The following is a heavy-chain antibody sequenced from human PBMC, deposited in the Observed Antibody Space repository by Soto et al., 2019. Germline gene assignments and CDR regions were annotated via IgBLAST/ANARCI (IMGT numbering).Heavy chain of an antibody. Sequence: QVQLQQWGAGLLKPSETLSLTCAVYGGSFSGYYWSWIRQPPGKGLEWIGEINHSGSTNYNPSLKSRVTISVDTSKNQFSLKLSSVTAADTAVYYCARVGVGSPWSQYSSSLGYWGQGTLVTVSS. J-gene: IGHJ4*02. CDR3: ARVGVGSPWSQYSSSLGY. V-gene: IGHV4-34*01. CDR2: INHSGST. CDR1: GGSFSGYY. D-gene: IGHD6-6*01.